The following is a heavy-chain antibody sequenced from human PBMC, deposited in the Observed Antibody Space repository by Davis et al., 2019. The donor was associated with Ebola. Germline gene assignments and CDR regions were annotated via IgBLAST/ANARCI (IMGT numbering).Heavy chain of an antibody. CDR1: GYTFNLYG. V-gene: IGHV1-2*06. CDR2: INPNSGGT. CDR3: ARDLGYCSGGSCFFSNWFDP. D-gene: IGHD2-15*01. Sequence: ASVKVSCKASGYTFNLYGISWVRQAPGQGLEWMGRINPNSGGTNYAQKFQGRVTMTRDTSISTAYMELSRLRSDDTAVYYCARDLGYCSGGSCFFSNWFDPWGQGTLVTVSS. J-gene: IGHJ5*02.